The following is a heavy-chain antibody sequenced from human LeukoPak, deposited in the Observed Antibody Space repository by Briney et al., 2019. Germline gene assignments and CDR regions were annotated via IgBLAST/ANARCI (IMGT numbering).Heavy chain of an antibody. J-gene: IGHJ4*02. V-gene: IGHV3-48*03. CDR2: ISSSGSTI. CDR1: GFTFSSYE. CDR3: ARDSRSYDFWSGQGYYFDY. D-gene: IGHD3-3*01. Sequence: GGSLRLSCAASGFTFSSYEMNWVHQAPGKGLEWVSYISSSGSTIYYADSVKGRFTISRDNAKNSLYLQMNSLRAEDTAVYYCARDSRSYDFWSGQGYYFDYWGQGTLVTVSS.